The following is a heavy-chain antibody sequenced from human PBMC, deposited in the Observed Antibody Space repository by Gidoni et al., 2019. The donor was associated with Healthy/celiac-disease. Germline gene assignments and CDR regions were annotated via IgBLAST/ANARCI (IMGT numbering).Heavy chain of an antibody. CDR1: GGPFSSYA. CDR3: ARSALTGGNDAFDI. D-gene: IGHD7-27*01. Sequence: QVQLVQSGAEVKKPGSSVKVSCKASGGPFSSYAISWVRQAPGQGLEWMGGIIPIFGTANYEQKCQGRVTITADESTSTAYMELSSLRSEDTAVYYCARSALTGGNDAFDIWGQGTMVTVSS. CDR2: IIPIFGTA. V-gene: IGHV1-69*01. J-gene: IGHJ3*02.